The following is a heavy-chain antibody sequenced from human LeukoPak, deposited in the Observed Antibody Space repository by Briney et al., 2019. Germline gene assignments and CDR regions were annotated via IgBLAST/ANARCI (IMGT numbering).Heavy chain of an antibody. CDR2: ISAYNGNT. J-gene: IGHJ4*02. Sequence: ASVKVSCKASGYTFTIYGISWVRQAPGQGLEWMGWISAYNGNTNYAQKLQGRVTMTTDTSTSTAYMELRSLRSDDTAVYYCARGLDCSSTSCLCDYWGQGTLVTVSS. CDR3: ARGLDCSSTSCLCDY. CDR1: GYTFTIYG. D-gene: IGHD2-2*01. V-gene: IGHV1-18*04.